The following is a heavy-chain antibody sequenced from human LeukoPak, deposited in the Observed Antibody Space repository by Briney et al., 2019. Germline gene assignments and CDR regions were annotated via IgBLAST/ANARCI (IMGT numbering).Heavy chain of an antibody. Sequence: SETLSLTCTVSGASISSWYWSWIRQPPGKGLEWIGNIHGSGYSNYNPSLKSRLSMSLDTSRNQFSLKLRSVTAADTAVYYCAKNGQSGFSFDPWGQGTPVTVSS. J-gene: IGHJ5*02. D-gene: IGHD1-26*01. V-gene: IGHV4-59*12. CDR2: IHGSGYS. CDR1: GASISSWY. CDR3: AKNGQSGFSFDP.